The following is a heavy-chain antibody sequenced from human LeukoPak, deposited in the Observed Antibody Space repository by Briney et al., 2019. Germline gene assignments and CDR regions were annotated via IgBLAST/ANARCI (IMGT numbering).Heavy chain of an antibody. J-gene: IGHJ5*02. CDR1: GFTFSSNW. D-gene: IGHD6-19*01. CDR3: ARACVPPGAAVAGPTPNWFDP. Sequence: GGSLRLSCAASGFTFSSNWMHWVRQAPGKGLVWVSRINSDGSSTSYADSVKGRFTISRDNAKNTLYLQMNSLRAEDTAVYYCARACVPPGAAVAGPTPNWFDPWGQGTLVTVSS. CDR2: INSDGSST. V-gene: IGHV3-74*01.